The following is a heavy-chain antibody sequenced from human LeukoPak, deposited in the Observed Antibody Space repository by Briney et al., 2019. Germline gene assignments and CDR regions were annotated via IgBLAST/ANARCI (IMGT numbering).Heavy chain of an antibody. CDR3: TRSSVYEFDL. CDR1: GFIFSDFW. J-gene: IGHJ5*02. V-gene: IGHV3-74*03. Sequence: PGGSLRLSCAASGFIFSDFWRHWVRQPPGKGLVWVSRLNCGGSDTTYADSVKSLFTISRNNDENPLFLEMNILRPEDTAVYLRTRSSVYEFDLWGQGTLVTVSS. CDR2: LNCGGSDT. D-gene: IGHD5/OR15-5a*01.